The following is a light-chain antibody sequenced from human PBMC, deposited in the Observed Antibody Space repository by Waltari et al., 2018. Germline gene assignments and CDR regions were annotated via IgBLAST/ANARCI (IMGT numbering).Light chain of an antibody. CDR2: GAS. J-gene: IGKJ1*01. Sequence: EIVMTQSPATLSVYTGDRATLSCRARQSVNSNLAWFQQKPGQAPRLLIYGASTRATGIPARFGGSGSGTEFTLTISSLQVDDVAIYYCQQYNKWLWTFGQGTKVEI. V-gene: IGKV3-15*01. CDR1: QSVNSN. CDR3: QQYNKWLWT.